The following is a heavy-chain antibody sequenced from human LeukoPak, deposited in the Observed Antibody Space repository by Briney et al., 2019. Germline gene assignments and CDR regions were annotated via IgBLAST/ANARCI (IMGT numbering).Heavy chain of an antibody. D-gene: IGHD2-2*01. Sequence: PGGSLRLSCAPSEFTFSSYAMSWVRQAPGKGLEWVSAVSDSGGSTYYADSVKGRFTVSRDNSKNTMYLQMNSLRAEDTAVYDCAKDRRACSSSSCYYRFDYWGQGTLVTVSS. J-gene: IGHJ4*02. CDR2: VSDSGGST. CDR3: AKDRRACSSSSCYYRFDY. V-gene: IGHV3-23*01. CDR1: EFTFSSYA.